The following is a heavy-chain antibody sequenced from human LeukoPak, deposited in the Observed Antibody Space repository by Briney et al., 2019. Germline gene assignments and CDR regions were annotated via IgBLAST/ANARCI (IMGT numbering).Heavy chain of an antibody. J-gene: IGHJ4*02. CDR3: ARTDRMNYYYGSGGVDY. CDR2: MNPNSGNT. D-gene: IGHD3-10*01. CDR1: GYTFTSYD. V-gene: IGHV1-8*01. Sequence: ASVKVSCKASGYTFTSYDINWVRQATGQGLEWMGWMNPNSGNTGYAQKFQGRVTMTGNTAISTAYMELSSLRSEDTAVYYCARTDRMNYYYGSGGVDYWGQGTLVTVSS.